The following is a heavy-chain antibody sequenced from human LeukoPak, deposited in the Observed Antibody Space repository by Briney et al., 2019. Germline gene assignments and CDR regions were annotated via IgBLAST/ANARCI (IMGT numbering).Heavy chain of an antibody. CDR1: GYTFTGYY. CDR3: ARGLQENLAWLTAFSAFDI. D-gene: IGHD6-19*01. J-gene: IGHJ3*02. Sequence: ASVKVSCKASGYTFTGYYMHWVRQAPGQGLEWMGWINPNSGDTNYAQKVQGRVTMTTDTSTSTAYMELRSLRSDDTAVYYCARGLQENLAWLTAFSAFDIWGQGTMVTVSS. V-gene: IGHV1-2*02. CDR2: INPNSGDT.